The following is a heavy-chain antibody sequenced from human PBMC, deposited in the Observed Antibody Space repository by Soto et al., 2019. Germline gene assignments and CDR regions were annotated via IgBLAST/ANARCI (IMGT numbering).Heavy chain of an antibody. Sequence: PSETLSLTCAVYGGSFSGYYWSWIRQPPGKGLEWIGEINHSGSTNYNPSLKSRVTISVDTSKNQFSLKLSSVTAADTAAYYCARGGVWLVRGYYYYGMDVWGQGTTVTVSS. CDR1: GGSFSGYY. CDR3: ARGGVWLVRGYYYYGMDV. CDR2: INHSGST. D-gene: IGHD6-19*01. V-gene: IGHV4-34*01. J-gene: IGHJ6*02.